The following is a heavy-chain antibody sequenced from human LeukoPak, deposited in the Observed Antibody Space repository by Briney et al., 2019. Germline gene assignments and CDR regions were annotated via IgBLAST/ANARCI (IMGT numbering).Heavy chain of an antibody. CDR1: AFIFSGHW. D-gene: IGHD3-22*01. Sequence: PGGSLRLSCEASAFIFSGHWLNWVRQTPGKGLEWVASIKEDGSERQYVDSVKGRFSISRDNAKNSLYLQMNSLRAEDTAVYYCARAPDYYDSSGYYYVAEYFQHWGQGTLVTVSS. V-gene: IGHV3-7*01. CDR2: IKEDGSER. J-gene: IGHJ1*01. CDR3: ARAPDYYDSSGYYYVAEYFQH.